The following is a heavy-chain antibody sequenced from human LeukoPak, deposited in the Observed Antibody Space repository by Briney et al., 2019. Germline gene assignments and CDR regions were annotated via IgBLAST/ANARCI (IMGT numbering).Heavy chain of an antibody. CDR2: ISGSGGST. Sequence: GGSLRLSCAASGFTFSSYAVSWVRQAPGKGLQWVSAISGSGGSTYYADSVKGRFTISRDNSKNTLYLQMNSLTAEDTAVYYCAKSRGFPRNYYFYGMDVWGQGTTVTVSS. CDR3: AKSRGFPRNYYFYGMDV. D-gene: IGHD3-10*01. V-gene: IGHV3-23*01. CDR1: GFTFSSYA. J-gene: IGHJ6*02.